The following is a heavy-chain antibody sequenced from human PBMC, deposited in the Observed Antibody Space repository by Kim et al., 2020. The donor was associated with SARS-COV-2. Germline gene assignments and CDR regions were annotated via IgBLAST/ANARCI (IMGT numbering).Heavy chain of an antibody. D-gene: IGHD3-9*01. V-gene: IGHV1-18*01. J-gene: IGHJ4*02. Sequence: YAQKLQGRVTMTTDTSTSTAYMELRSLRSDDTAVYYCARFQGTIFRTPDYWGQGTLVTVSS. CDR3: ARFQGTIFRTPDY.